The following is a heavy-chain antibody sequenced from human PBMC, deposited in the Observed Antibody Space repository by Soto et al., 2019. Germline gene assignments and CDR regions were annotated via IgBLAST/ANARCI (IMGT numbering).Heavy chain of an antibody. Sequence: GSLRLSCAASGFTFSNYGMHWVRQAPGKGLEWVAVISYDGSNKYYADSVKGRFTISRDNSKNTLYLQMNSLRAEDTAVYYCAKDLGSGSYLFDAFDIWGQGTMVTVSS. CDR1: GFTFSNYG. CDR2: ISYDGSNK. CDR3: AKDLGSGSYLFDAFDI. J-gene: IGHJ3*02. D-gene: IGHD1-26*01. V-gene: IGHV3-30*18.